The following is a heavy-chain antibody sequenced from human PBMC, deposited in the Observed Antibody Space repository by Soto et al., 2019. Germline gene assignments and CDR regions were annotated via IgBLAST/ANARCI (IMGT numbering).Heavy chain of an antibody. Sequence: GAPVKRSCKTAGGSFSSYTCSWGRQAPGKGLEWMGGIIPISDITNYAQRFQGRVTFTADASTSTVYLELSGLRSEDTAMYYCAIDPSTINNFFGVCFDPWGQGTLVTVSS. CDR3: AIDPSTINNFFGVCFDP. J-gene: IGHJ5*02. CDR1: GGSFSSYT. V-gene: IGHV1-69*01. CDR2: IIPISDIT. D-gene: IGHD4-4*01.